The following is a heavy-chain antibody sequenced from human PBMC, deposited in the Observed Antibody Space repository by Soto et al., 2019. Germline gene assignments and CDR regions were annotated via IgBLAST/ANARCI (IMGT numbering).Heavy chain of an antibody. V-gene: IGHV4-31*03. Sequence: SETLSLTCTVSGGSISSGGYYWSWIRQHPGKGLEWIGYIYYSGSTYFNPPIKSRVTISVDTSKNQFSLKLSSVTAEDTAVYYCTRDYGSGSSHWFDPWGQGTLVTVSS. CDR1: GGSISSGGYY. CDR2: IYYSGST. D-gene: IGHD3-10*01. J-gene: IGHJ5*02. CDR3: TRDYGSGSSHWFDP.